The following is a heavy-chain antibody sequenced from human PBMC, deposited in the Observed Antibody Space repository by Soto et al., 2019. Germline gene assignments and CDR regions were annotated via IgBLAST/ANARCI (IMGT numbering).Heavy chain of an antibody. CDR2: ISTDNGNT. J-gene: IGHJ6*02. CDR1: GYSFTSYG. D-gene: IGHD2-21*01. CDR3: ARDVPDTSLFFYYYGMDV. Sequence: QVHLVQSGAEVRKPGASVKVSCKASGYSFTSYGISWVRQAPGQGLEWMGWISTDNGNTNYAHNLQGRVSMTIDPSTSTAYMELWSLGSDDTAVYYCARDVPDTSLFFYYYGMDVWGPGTKVTVSS. V-gene: IGHV1-18*01.